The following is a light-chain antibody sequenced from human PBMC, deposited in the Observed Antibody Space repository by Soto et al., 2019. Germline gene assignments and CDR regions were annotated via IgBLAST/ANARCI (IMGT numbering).Light chain of an antibody. CDR1: SSDVGGYNY. V-gene: IGLV2-14*03. CDR3: SSYIPNTSTHV. CDR2: DVC. Sequence: QSVLTQPASVSGSPGQSITISCTGTSSDVGGYNYVSWYQHHPGNDPKRMIHDVCNRTSGVSNRFSGSKSGNTASLTISGLEAVEEADYYFSSYIPNTSTHVFGTGTKLTVL. J-gene: IGLJ1*01.